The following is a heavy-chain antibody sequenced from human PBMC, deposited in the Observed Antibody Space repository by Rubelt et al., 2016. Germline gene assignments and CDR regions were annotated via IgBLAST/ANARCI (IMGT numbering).Heavy chain of an antibody. CDR2: IYYSGCT. V-gene: IGHV4-39*07. CDR3: ARDPRAGTTSFDY. D-gene: IGHD1-7*01. CDR1: GGSISSSSYY. J-gene: IGHJ4*02. Sequence: QLQLQESGPGLVKPSETLSLTCTVSGGSISSSSYYWGWIRQPPGKGLEWIGSIYYSGCTYYNPSLKRRVTISVDTSKNQFSLKLSSVTAADTAVYYCARDPRAGTTSFDYWGQGTLVTVSS.